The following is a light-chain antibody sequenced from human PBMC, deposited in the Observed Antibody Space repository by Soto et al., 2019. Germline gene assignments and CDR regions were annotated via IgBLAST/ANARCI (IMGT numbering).Light chain of an antibody. Sequence: EIVLTQSPGTLSLSPGERATLSCRASQSVGSSYLAWYQHKPGQAPRLLIDGASNRATGIPDRFSGSGSGTDFTLTISSLEPEDFAMYYCQQYAISLYTFGQGTQLEIK. V-gene: IGKV3-20*01. CDR3: QQYAISLYT. CDR2: GAS. J-gene: IGKJ2*01. CDR1: QSVGSSY.